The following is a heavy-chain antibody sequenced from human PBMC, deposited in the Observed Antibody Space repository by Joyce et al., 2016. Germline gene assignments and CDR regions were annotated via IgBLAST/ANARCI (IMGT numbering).Heavy chain of an antibody. CDR1: GFRFGDYA. CDR2: IRSKAYGGTT. J-gene: IGHJ5*02. CDR3: TRIGDCSGGSCYEGWFDP. Sequence: EVQLVESGGGLVKPGRSLRLSCTSSGFRFGDYAMNWFRQAPVKGLEWVGFIRSKAYGGTTDYAATVKGRFTISRDDSKSIAYLQVNSLKTEDTAVYYCTRIGDCSGGSCYEGWFDPWGQGTLVTVSS. V-gene: IGHV3-49*05. D-gene: IGHD2-15*01.